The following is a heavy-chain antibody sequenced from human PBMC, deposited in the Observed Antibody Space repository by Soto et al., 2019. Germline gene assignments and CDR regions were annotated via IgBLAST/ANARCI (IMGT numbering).Heavy chain of an antibody. V-gene: IGHV4-39*01. CDR1: GGSIISSNYY. J-gene: IGHJ4*02. CDR3: ARLVVVASSSSLYPGFFDF. CDR2: IYYSGST. Sequence: SETLSLTCTVSGGSIISSNYYWVWIRQPPGKGMEWIGTIYYSGSTYYNPSLKSRVTISVDTSKNQFSLNLISVTAADTAVYYCARLVVVASSSSLYPGFFDFWGQGTLVTVSS. D-gene: IGHD2-15*01.